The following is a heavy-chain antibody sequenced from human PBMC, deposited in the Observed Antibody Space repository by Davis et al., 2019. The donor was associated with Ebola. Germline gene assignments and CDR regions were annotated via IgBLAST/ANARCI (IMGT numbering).Heavy chain of an antibody. D-gene: IGHD3/OR15-3a*01. Sequence: GGSPRLSCPPPGFTFSNYALIWVRQPPGKGLEWVAGISGIGQSTYYTDSVKGRFILSRANSKNTLYLHMNILRAEDTATYYRGKVPGDHDYWISRGGMDVWGQGTTVTVSS. J-gene: IGHJ6*02. CDR3: GKVPGDHDYWISRGGMDV. V-gene: IGHV3-23*01. CDR1: GFTFSNYA. CDR2: ISGIGQST.